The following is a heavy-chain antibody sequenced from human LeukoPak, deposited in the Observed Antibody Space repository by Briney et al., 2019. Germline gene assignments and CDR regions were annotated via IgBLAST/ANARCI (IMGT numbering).Heavy chain of an antibody. Sequence: PGGSLRLSCAASGFTFSSYAMSWVRQAPGKGLEWVSAISGSGGSTYYADSVKGRFTISRDNAKNTLDLQMHSLRAEDTAVYYCVRSDWFDPWGQGTLVTVSS. CDR1: GFTFSSYA. CDR3: VRSDWFDP. J-gene: IGHJ5*02. CDR2: ISGSGGST. V-gene: IGHV3-23*01.